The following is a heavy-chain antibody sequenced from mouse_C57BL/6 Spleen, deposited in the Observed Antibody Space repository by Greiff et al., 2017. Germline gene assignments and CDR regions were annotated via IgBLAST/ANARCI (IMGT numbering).Heavy chain of an antibody. CDR3: GSYDTWFAY. D-gene: IGHD2-3*01. J-gene: IGHJ3*01. V-gene: IGHV1-39*01. CDR2: ITPNYGTT. Sequence: VQLQQSGPELVKPGASVKISCKASGYSFTDYNMNWVKQSNGKSLEWIGVITPNYGTTSYNQKFKGKATLTVDQYSSTAYMQINSLTAEDSAVYYCGSYDTWFAYWGQGTLVTVSA. CDR1: GYSFTDYN.